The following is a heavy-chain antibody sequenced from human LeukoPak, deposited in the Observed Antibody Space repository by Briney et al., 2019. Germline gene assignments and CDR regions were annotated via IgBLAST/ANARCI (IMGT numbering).Heavy chain of an antibody. CDR1: GFTFSSNG. Sequence: GGSLRLSCVASGFTFSSNGMHWVRQAPGKGLEWVTFIQYDGSKKYYADSVKGRFTISRDNAKNSLYLQMNSLRAEDTALYYCARFRVAVGHFDYWGQGTLVTVSS. CDR2: IQYDGSKK. V-gene: IGHV3-30*02. D-gene: IGHD6-19*01. J-gene: IGHJ4*02. CDR3: ARFRVAVGHFDY.